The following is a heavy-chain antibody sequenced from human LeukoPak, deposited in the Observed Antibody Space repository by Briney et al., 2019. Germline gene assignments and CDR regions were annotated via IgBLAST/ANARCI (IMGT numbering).Heavy chain of an antibody. CDR1: GFTFSSYS. D-gene: IGHD2-2*03. CDR3: ARGSGYCSSTSCPRYWYFDL. CDR2: IRSSSSYI. Sequence: PGGSLRLSCAASGFTFSSYSMNWVRQAPGKGLEWVSSIRSSSSYIYYADSVKGRYTISRDSAKNSMYVQMNSMRAEDTAVYYCARGSGYCSSTSCPRYWYFDLWGRGTLVTVYS. J-gene: IGHJ2*01. V-gene: IGHV3-21*01.